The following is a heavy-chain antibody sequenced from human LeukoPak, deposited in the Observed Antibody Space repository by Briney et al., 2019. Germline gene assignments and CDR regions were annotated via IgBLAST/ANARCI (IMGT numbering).Heavy chain of an antibody. Sequence: GASVKVSCKASGYTFTGYYMHWVRQAPGQGLEWMGWINPNSGGTNYAQKFQGRVTMTRDTSISTAYMELSRLRSDDTAVYYCARGTTDWGDYGDYGTTYTDYWGQGTLVTVSS. V-gene: IGHV1-2*02. D-gene: IGHD4-17*01. J-gene: IGHJ4*02. CDR2: INPNSGGT. CDR1: GYTFTGYY. CDR3: ARGTTDWGDYGDYGTTYTDY.